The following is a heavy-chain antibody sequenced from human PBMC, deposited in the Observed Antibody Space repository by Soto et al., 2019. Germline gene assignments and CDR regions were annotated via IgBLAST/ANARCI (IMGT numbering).Heavy chain of an antibody. CDR1: GDSVSSGNSL. Sequence: QMQLQESGPGLVKPSQTLSLTCAVSGDSVSSGNSLWSWIRQHPGKGLEWIGYIYHTGNTYYNPSXKXXVAISLDTSKNPFSLKLRSVTAADTAVYYCARRGGKRGFDYWGQGTLVTVSS. J-gene: IGHJ4*02. V-gene: IGHV4-31*11. CDR3: ARRGGKRGFDY. D-gene: IGHD3-16*01. CDR2: IYHTGNT.